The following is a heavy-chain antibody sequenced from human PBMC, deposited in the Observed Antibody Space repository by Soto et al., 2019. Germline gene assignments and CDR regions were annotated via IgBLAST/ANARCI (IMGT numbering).Heavy chain of an antibody. V-gene: IGHV1-69*01. CDR1: GGTFSSYA. CDR3: AGDLGCSSTSCPPSYYYYYGMDV. D-gene: IGHD2-2*01. CDR2: IIPIFGTA. Sequence: QVQLVQSGAEVKKPGSSVKVSCKASGGTFSSYAISWVRQAPGQGLEWMGGIIPIFGTANYAQKIQGRVTITADESTSTAYFALSSLRSEDTAVYYCAGDLGCSSTSCPPSYYYYYGMDVWGQGTTVTVSS. J-gene: IGHJ6*02.